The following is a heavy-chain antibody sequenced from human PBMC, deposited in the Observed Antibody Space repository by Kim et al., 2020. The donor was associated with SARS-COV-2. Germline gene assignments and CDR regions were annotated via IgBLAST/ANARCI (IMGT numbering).Heavy chain of an antibody. CDR2: INHSGST. V-gene: IGHV4-34*01. J-gene: IGHJ6*03. Sequence: SETLSLTCAVYGGSFSGYYWSWIRQPPGKGLEGIGEINHSGSTNYNPSLKSRFTISVDTSKNQFSLKLSSVTAADTAVYYGARGRYIYVWELDYYYMDV. CDR1: GGSFSGYY. CDR3: ARGRYIYVWELDYYYMDV. D-gene: IGHD1-26*01.